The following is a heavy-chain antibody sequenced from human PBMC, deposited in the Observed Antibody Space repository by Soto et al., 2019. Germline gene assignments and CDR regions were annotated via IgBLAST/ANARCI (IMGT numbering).Heavy chain of an antibody. V-gene: IGHV4-30-2*01. CDR2: IYHTGTT. J-gene: IGHJ5*02. Sequence: PSETLSLTCTVSGGSINSGVYSWTWIRQPPGKGLEWIGFIYHTGTTYYNPSLKSRVTISVDRSKNQFSLKLNSVTAADTAVYYCAGGVNYYDSSGSSWFDPWGQGALVTVSS. D-gene: IGHD3-22*01. CDR1: GGSINSGVYS. CDR3: AGGVNYYDSSGSSWFDP.